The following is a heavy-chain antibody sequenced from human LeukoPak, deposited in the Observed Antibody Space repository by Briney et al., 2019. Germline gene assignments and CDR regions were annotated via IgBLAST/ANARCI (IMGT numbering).Heavy chain of an antibody. V-gene: IGHV3-33*08. CDR3: ARDATTAIVVPAGSYYFDY. CDR1: GFTFSSYG. CDR2: IWYDRSYK. J-gene: IGHJ4*02. Sequence: PGGSLRLSCAASGFTFSSYGMNWVRQAPGKGLEWVSFIWYDRSYKYYADSVKGRFTISRDNAKNSLYLQMNSLRAEDTAVYYCARDATTAIVVPAGSYYFDYWGQGTLVTVSS. D-gene: IGHD2-2*01.